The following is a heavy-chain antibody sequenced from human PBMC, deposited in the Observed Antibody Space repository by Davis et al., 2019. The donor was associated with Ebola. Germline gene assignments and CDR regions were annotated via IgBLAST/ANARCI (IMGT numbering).Heavy chain of an antibody. Sequence: AASVKVSCKASGGTFSSYAISWVRQAPGQGLEWMGGIIPIFGTANYAQKFQGRVTITADKSTSTAYMELSSRRSEDTAVYYCAGGGYIAAGSAWGQGTLVTVSS. CDR2: IIPIFGTA. V-gene: IGHV1-69*06. CDR1: GGTFSSYA. J-gene: IGHJ5*02. CDR3: AGGGYIAAGSA. D-gene: IGHD6-13*01.